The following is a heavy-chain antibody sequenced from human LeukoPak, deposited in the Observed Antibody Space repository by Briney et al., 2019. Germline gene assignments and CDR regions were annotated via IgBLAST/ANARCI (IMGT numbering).Heavy chain of an antibody. Sequence: PSQTLSLTCAVYGGSFSGYYWSWIRQPPWKGLKWIGEINHSGSTNYNPSLKSRVTISVDTAKNQFSLKLSSVTAADTAVYYCARGGVPKLKASYSSSSRRLDYWGQGTLVTVSS. J-gene: IGHJ4*02. CDR3: ARGGVPKLKASYSSSSRRLDY. CDR1: GGSFSGYY. CDR2: INHSGST. V-gene: IGHV4-34*01. D-gene: IGHD6-6*01.